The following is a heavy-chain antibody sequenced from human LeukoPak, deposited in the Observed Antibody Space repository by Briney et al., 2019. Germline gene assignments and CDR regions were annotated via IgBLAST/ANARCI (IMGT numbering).Heavy chain of an antibody. D-gene: IGHD3-22*01. CDR2: ISSSSSYI. V-gene: IGHV3-21*03. CDR1: GFTFSSYS. Sequence: GGSLRLSCAASGFTFSSYSMNWVRQAPGKGLEWVSSISSSSSYIYYADSVKGRFTISRDNAKNSLYLQMNSLKTEDTAVYYCTTDMNYYDYNPDYWGQGTLVTVSS. J-gene: IGHJ4*02. CDR3: TTDMNYYDYNPDY.